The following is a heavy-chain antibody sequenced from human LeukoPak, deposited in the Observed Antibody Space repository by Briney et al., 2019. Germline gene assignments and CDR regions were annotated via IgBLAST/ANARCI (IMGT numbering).Heavy chain of an antibody. D-gene: IGHD6-13*01. Sequence: ASVKVSCKASGYTFTSYYMHWVRQAPGQGLEWMGIINPSGGSTSYAQKFQGRVTMTRDTSTSTVYMELSSLRSEDTAVYYCARVGIAAAGTRTWFDPWGQGTLVTVSS. V-gene: IGHV1-46*01. CDR1: GYTFTSYY. CDR2: INPSGGST. J-gene: IGHJ5*02. CDR3: ARVGIAAAGTRTWFDP.